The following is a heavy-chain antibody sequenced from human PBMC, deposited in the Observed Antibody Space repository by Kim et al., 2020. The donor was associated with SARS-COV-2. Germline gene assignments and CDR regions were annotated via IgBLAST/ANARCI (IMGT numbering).Heavy chain of an antibody. CDR3: ARDGEYCSSTSCYVDY. CDR1: GFTFSSYW. D-gene: IGHD2-2*01. J-gene: IGHJ4*02. CDR2: IKQDGSEK. V-gene: IGHV3-7*03. Sequence: GGSLRLSCAASGFTFSSYWMSWVRQAPGKGLEWVANIKQDGSEKYYVDSVKGRFTISRDNAKNSLYLQMNSLRAEDTAVYYCARDGEYCSSTSCYVDYWGQGTLVTVSS.